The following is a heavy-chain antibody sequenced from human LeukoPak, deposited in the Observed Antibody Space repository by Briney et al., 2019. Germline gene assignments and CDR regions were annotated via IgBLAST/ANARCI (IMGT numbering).Heavy chain of an antibody. D-gene: IGHD4-23*01. Sequence: GGSLRLSCAASGFTFSSYSMNWVRQAPGKGLEWVSYISSSSSTIYYADSVKGRFTIYRDNAKNSLYLQMNSLRAEDTAVYYCARGSARNPIDYGGNFDYWGQGTLVTVSS. CDR1: GFTFSSYS. J-gene: IGHJ4*02. CDR2: ISSSSSTI. V-gene: IGHV3-48*04. CDR3: ARGSARNPIDYGGNFDY.